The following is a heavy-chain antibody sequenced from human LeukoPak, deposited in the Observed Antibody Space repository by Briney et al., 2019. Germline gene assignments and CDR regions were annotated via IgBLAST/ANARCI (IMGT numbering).Heavy chain of an antibody. D-gene: IGHD4-11*01. V-gene: IGHV1-2*04. Sequence: ASVKVSCKASGYTFTGYYMHWVRQAPGQGLEWMGWINPNSGGTNYAQKFQGWVTMTRDTSISTAYMELSRLRSDDTAVYYCASYTPPTTASPYYYYYYMDVWGKGTTVTVSS. CDR1: GYTFTGYY. CDR2: INPNSGGT. CDR3: ASYTPPTTASPYYYYYYMDV. J-gene: IGHJ6*03.